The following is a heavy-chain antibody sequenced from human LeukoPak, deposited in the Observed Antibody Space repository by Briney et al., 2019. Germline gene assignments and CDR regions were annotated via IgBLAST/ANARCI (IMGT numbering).Heavy chain of an antibody. CDR3: ARLRGAMTPVTSDFDY. J-gene: IGHJ4*02. Sequence: TSETLSLTCTVSGGSISGSSYYWAWIRQHPGKGLEWIGSGFYSGSAYYNPSLKSRLTIFVDTSKNQFSLDLSSVTAADTAVYYCARLRGAMTPVTSDFDYWGQGILVTVSS. CDR1: GGSISGSSYY. V-gene: IGHV4-39*01. CDR2: GFYSGSA. D-gene: IGHD4-17*01.